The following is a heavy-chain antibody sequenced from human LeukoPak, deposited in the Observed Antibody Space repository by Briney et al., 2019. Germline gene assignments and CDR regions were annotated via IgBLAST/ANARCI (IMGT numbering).Heavy chain of an antibody. CDR1: GGSISSYY. D-gene: IGHD6-19*01. J-gene: IGHJ5*02. V-gene: IGHV4-4*07. CDR3: ARDSSGWTASWFDP. Sequence: SETLSLTCTVSGGSISSYYWSWIRQPAGKGLEWIGRIYTSGSTNYNPSLKSRVTMSVDMSKNQFSLKLSSVTAADTAVYYCARDSSGWTASWFDPWGQGTLVTVSS. CDR2: IYTSGST.